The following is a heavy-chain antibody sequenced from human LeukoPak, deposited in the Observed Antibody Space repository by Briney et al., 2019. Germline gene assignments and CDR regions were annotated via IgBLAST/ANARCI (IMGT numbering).Heavy chain of an antibody. V-gene: IGHV3-53*01. Sequence: GGSLRLSCAASGFTVSSNYMSWVRQAPGKGLEWVSVIYSGGSTYYADSVKGRFTISRDNSKNTLYLQMNSLRAEDTAVYYCXREDGDGYYRVFDYWGQGTLVTVSS. J-gene: IGHJ4*02. CDR3: XREDGDGYYRVFDY. CDR1: GFTVSSNY. D-gene: IGHD3-22*01. CDR2: IYSGGST.